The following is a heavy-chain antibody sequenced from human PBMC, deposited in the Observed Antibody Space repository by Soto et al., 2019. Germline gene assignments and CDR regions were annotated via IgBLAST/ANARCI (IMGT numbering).Heavy chain of an antibody. CDR3: XXXXXXXFXXNNWXDP. CDR1: GFTFSSYA. Sequence: XRLSCAASGFTFSSYAMSWVRQAPGKGLEWVSAISGSGGSTYYADSVKGRFTISRDNSKNTLYLQMNSLRAEDTAVYYXXXXXXXXFXXNNWXDPXXXGTLVTVSS. V-gene: IGHV3-23*01. CDR2: ISGSGGST. J-gene: IGHJ5*02.